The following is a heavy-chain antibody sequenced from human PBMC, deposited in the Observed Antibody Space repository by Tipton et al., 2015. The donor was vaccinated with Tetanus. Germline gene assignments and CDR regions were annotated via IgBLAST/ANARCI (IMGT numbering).Heavy chain of an antibody. CDR2: ISSSGST. CDR1: GGSLRSGDHY. V-gene: IGHV4-61*08. J-gene: IGHJ6*02. CDR3: ARDGGNYFYYGMNV. Sequence: TLSLTCSVSGGSLRSGDHYWSWIRQPPGKGLEWLAYISSSGSTNSNYSLKSRITMSRDTSKNQFSLKLASVTAADTAMYYCARDGGNYFYYGMNVWGQGAAVTVSS.